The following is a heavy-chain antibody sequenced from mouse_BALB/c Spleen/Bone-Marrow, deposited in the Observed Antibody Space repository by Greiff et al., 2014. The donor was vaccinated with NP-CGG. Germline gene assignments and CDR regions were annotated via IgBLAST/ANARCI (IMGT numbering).Heavy chain of an antibody. J-gene: IGHJ1*01. V-gene: IGHV1S81*02. D-gene: IGHD2-3*01. CDR3: ARWLLQYFDV. Sequence: VKLMESGAELVKPGASVKLSCKASGYTFTSYWMHWVNQRPGQGLEWIGEIIPSNGRTNYNEKFKSKATLTVDKSSNTAYMQLSSLTSEDSAVYYCARWLLQYFDVWGAGTTVTVSS. CDR1: GYTFTSYW. CDR2: IIPSNGRT.